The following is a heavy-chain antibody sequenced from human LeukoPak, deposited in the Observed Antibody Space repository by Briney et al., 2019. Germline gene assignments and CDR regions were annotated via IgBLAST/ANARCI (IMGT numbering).Heavy chain of an antibody. CDR3: ARDKITYSNYSPPDY. D-gene: IGHD4-11*01. J-gene: IGHJ4*02. CDR2: ISSSSSYI. CDR1: GFTFSSYS. Sequence: PGGSLRLSCAASGFTFSSYSMNWVRQAPGKGLEWVSSISSSSSYIYYADSVKGRFTISRDNAKNSLYLQMNSLRAEDTAVYYCARDKITYSNYSPPDYWGQGTLVTVSP. V-gene: IGHV3-21*01.